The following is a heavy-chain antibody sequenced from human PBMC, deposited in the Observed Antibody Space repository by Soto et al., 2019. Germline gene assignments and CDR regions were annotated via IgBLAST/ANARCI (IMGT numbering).Heavy chain of an antibody. Sequence: SETLSLTCAVYGGSFSGYYWSWIRQPPGKGLEWIGEINHSGSTNYNPSLKSRVTISVDTSKNQFSLKLSSVTAADTAVYYCARGPRITMVRGVAYADYWGQGTLVTVSS. J-gene: IGHJ4*02. D-gene: IGHD3-10*01. V-gene: IGHV4-34*01. CDR3: ARGPRITMVRGVAYADY. CDR2: INHSGST. CDR1: GGSFSGYY.